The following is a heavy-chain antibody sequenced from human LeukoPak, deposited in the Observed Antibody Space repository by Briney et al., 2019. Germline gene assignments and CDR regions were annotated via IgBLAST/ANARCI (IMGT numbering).Heavy chain of an antibody. D-gene: IGHD1-26*01. CDR1: GGSVSSGSYY. J-gene: IGHJ6*02. CDR3: AREWTVGANKNYGMGV. CDR2: IYYSGST. V-gene: IGHV4-61*01. Sequence: PSETLSLTCTVSGGSVSSGSYYWSWIRQPPGKGLEWIGYIYYSGSTNYNPSLKSRVTISVDTSKNQFSLKLSSVTAADTAVYYCAREWTVGANKNYGMGVWGQGTTVTVSS.